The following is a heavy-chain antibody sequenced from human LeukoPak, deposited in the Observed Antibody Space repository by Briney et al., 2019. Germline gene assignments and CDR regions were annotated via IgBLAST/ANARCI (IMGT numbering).Heavy chain of an antibody. CDR3: ARDFGEIKYVPLGIDAFDI. J-gene: IGHJ3*02. Sequence: GASVKVSCKASGYTFTGYYMHWVRQAPGQGLEWMGWINPNSGGTNYAQKFQGRVTMTRDTSISTAYMELSRLRADDTAVYYCARDFGEIKYVPLGIDAFDIWGQGTMVTVSS. D-gene: IGHD3-16*01. CDR2: INPNSGGT. V-gene: IGHV1-2*02. CDR1: GYTFTGYY.